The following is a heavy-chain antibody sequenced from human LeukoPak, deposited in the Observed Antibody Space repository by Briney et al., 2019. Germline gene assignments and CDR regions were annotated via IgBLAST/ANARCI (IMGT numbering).Heavy chain of an antibody. CDR2: ISSSGSTI. CDR1: GFTFVGYA. Sequence: TGGSLRLPCAASGFTFVGYAMNWIRQAPGKGLEWVSYISSSGSTIYYADSVKGRFTISRDNAKNSLYLQMNSLRAEDTAVYYCARESYYWFGEDYYMDVWGKGTTVTISS. J-gene: IGHJ6*03. V-gene: IGHV3-11*01. CDR3: ARESYYWFGEDYYMDV. D-gene: IGHD3-10*01.